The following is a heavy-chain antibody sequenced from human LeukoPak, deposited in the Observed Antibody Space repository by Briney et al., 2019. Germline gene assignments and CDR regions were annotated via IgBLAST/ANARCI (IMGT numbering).Heavy chain of an antibody. CDR1: GFTFSDFY. J-gene: IGHJ4*02. D-gene: IGHD5-12*01. CDR2: ISSTGSAI. V-gene: IGHV3-11*01. Sequence: GGSLRLSCAASGFTFSDFYLSWMRQAPGKGLECVSYISSTGSAIYYADSVKGRFTISRDNAKNSLYLQMANLRAEDTAVYYCAKNLDPIEFSGYDRPHYFTDWGQGTRFTFS. CDR3: AKNLDPIEFSGYDRPHYFTD.